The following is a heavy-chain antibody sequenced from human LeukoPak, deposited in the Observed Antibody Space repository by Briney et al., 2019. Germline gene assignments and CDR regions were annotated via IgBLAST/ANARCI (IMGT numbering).Heavy chain of an antibody. V-gene: IGHV4-59*01. J-gene: IGHJ4*02. Sequence: SETLSLTCSVSGVSISTYYWIWIRQPPAKGLEWMGFFSYSGSTKYNPSLKSRVTMSVDTSKNQFSLKLNSVTAADTAVYYCARMYSGTSYYFDYWGQGTLVTVSS. CDR2: FSYSGST. D-gene: IGHD1-26*01. CDR1: GVSISTYY. CDR3: ARMYSGTSYYFDY.